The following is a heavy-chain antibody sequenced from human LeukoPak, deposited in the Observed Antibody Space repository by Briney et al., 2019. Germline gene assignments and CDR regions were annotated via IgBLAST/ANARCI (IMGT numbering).Heavy chain of an antibody. CDR3: AREWDY. CDR2: IKQDGSEK. CDR1: GFTFEIYW. J-gene: IGHJ4*02. V-gene: IGHV3-7*05. Sequence: GGSLRLSCAASGFTFEIYWMSWVRQAPGKGLEWVANIKQDGSEKYYVDSVKGRFTISRDNAKNSLYLQMNSLRAEDTAVYYCAREWDYWGQGTLVTVSS.